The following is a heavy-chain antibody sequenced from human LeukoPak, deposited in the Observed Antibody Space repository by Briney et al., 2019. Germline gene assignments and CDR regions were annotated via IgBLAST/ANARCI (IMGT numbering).Heavy chain of an antibody. Sequence: GGSLRLSCTASGFSFSNYGIHWVRQAPGKGLEWVTFIRFDGSNKYYADSVKGRFTISRDNSKNTLYLQMNSLRAEDTAVYYCAREREGYGGTYGMDVWGQGTTVTVSS. CDR3: AREREGYGGTYGMDV. D-gene: IGHD4-23*01. CDR1: GFSFSNYG. V-gene: IGHV3-30*02. CDR2: IRFDGSNK. J-gene: IGHJ6*02.